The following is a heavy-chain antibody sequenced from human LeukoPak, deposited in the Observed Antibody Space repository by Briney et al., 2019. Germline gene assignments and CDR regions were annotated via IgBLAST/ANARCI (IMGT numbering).Heavy chain of an antibody. J-gene: IGHJ4*02. D-gene: IGHD5-18*01. CDR1: GGSFSGHY. CDR3: ARVKGYSYGFDY. Sequence: SETLSLTCAVYGGSFSGHYWSWIRQPPGKGLEWIGEINHSGSTNYNPSLKSRVTISVDTSKNQFSLKLSSVTAADTAVYYCARVKGYSYGFDYWGQGTLVTVSS. V-gene: IGHV4-34*01. CDR2: INHSGST.